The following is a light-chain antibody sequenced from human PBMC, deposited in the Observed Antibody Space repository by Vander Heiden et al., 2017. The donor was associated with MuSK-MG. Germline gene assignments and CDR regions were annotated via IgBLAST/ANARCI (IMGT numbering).Light chain of an antibody. CDR3: LQYFSFPYT. J-gene: IGKJ2*01. Sequence: DIVMTQSPDSLAGSLGERATINCKSSQSVLYTSNNKNYLAWYQQKPGQPPKLFIYWASTRESGVPDRFTGSGSGTDFTLTISSLQAEDVAVYYCLQYFSFPYTLGQGTNLEI. CDR2: WAS. CDR1: QSVLYTSNNKNY. V-gene: IGKV4-1*01.